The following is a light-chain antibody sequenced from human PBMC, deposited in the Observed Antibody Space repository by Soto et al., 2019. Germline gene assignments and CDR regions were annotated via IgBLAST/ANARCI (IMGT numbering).Light chain of an antibody. J-gene: IGLJ1*01. V-gene: IGLV2-23*01. CDR3: CSYAGNNIFV. CDR1: NSDVESYNL. Sequence: QSALTQPASVSGSPGQSITISCTGTNSDVESYNLVSWFRQHPGEAPKLIVYEGTKRPSGVSNRFSGSKSGNTASMTISGLQAEDEANYYCCSYAGNNIFVFGTGTKLTVL. CDR2: EGT.